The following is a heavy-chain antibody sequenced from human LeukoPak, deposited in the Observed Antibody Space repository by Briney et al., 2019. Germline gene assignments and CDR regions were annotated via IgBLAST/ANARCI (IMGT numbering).Heavy chain of an antibody. CDR2: ISWNSGSI. D-gene: IGHD3-10*01. J-gene: IGHJ4*02. Sequence: AGGSLRLSCAASGFTFDDYAMHWVRQVPGKGLEWVSGISWNSGSIGYADSVKGRFTISRDNAKNSLYLQMNSLRAEDTALYYCAKDIWGGYYGSGSSSGFDYWGQGTLVTVSS. CDR3: AKDIWGGYYGSGSSSGFDY. CDR1: GFTFDDYA. V-gene: IGHV3-9*01.